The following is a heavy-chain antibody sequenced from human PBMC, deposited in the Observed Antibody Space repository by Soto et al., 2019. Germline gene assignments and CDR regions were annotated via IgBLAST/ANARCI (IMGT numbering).Heavy chain of an antibody. CDR1: GGSFSGYY. CDR3: ARVRSIAASVLYYYYYGMDV. CDR2: INHSGST. Sequence: QVQLQQWGAGLLKPSETLSLTCAVYGGSFSGYYWSWIRQPPGKGLEWIGEINHSGSTNYNPSLKSQVTISVDTSKNQFSLKLSSVTAADTAVYYCARVRSIAASVLYYYYYGMDVWGKGTTVTVSS. J-gene: IGHJ6*04. V-gene: IGHV4-34*01. D-gene: IGHD6-6*01.